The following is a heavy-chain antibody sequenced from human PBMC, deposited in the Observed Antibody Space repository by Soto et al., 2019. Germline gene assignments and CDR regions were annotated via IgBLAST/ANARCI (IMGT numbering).Heavy chain of an antibody. Sequence: GGSLRLSCAASGFTFSSYAMSWVRQAPGKGLEWVSAISGSGGSTYYADSVKGRFTISRDNSKNTLYLQMNSLRAEDTAVYYCARETLTGTYYYDSSGYAHWGQGTLVTVSS. CDR3: ARETLTGTYYYDSSGYAH. CDR1: GFTFSSYA. CDR2: ISGSGGST. D-gene: IGHD3-22*01. J-gene: IGHJ4*02. V-gene: IGHV3-23*01.